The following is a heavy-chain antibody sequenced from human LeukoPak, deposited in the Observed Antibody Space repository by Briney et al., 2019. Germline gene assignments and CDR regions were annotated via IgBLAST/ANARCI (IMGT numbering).Heavy chain of an antibody. CDR3: AKDSGGYYTYYFDY. Sequence: PGGSLRLSCAASGFTFNNYGMLWVRQAPGKGLEWVAIISYDGSNKYYADSVKGRFTISRDNSKNTLYLQLNSLRAEDTAVFYCAKDSGGYYTYYFDYWGQGTLVTVSS. CDR1: GFTFNNYG. D-gene: IGHD3-3*01. J-gene: IGHJ4*02. CDR2: ISYDGSNK. V-gene: IGHV3-30*18.